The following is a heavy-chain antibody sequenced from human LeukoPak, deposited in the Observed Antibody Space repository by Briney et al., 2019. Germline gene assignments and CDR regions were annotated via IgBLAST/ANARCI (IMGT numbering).Heavy chain of an antibody. CDR2: IYYSGST. J-gene: IGHJ4*02. CDR3: VPYDSSGYFTY. Sequence: SETLSLTCTVSGGSISTSSYYWSWIRQPPGKGLEWIGYIYYSGSTNYNPSLKSRVTISVDTSKNQFSLKLSSVTAADTAVYYCVPYDSSGYFTYWGQGTLVIFSS. CDR1: GGSISTSSYY. V-gene: IGHV4-61*01. D-gene: IGHD3-22*01.